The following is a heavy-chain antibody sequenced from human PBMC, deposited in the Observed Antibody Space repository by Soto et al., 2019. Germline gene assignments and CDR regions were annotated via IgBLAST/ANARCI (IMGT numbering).Heavy chain of an antibody. J-gene: IGHJ4*02. V-gene: IGHV1-69*13. D-gene: IGHD5-18*01. CDR2: IIPIFGTA. CDR1: GGTFSSYA. CDR3: ARLFSSRNHGYSYGAVDY. Sequence: GASVKVSCKASGGTFSSYAISWVRQAPGQGLEWMGGIIPIFGTANYAQKFQGRVTITADESTSTAYMELSSLRSEDTAVYYCARLFSSRNHGYSYGAVDYWGQGTLVTVSS.